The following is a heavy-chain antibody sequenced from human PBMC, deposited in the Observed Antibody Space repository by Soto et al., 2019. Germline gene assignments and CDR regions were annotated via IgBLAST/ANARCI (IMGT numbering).Heavy chain of an antibody. V-gene: IGHV4-39*01. J-gene: IGHJ6*02. CDR2: IYYSGST. CDR1: GGSISSSSYY. CDR3: ARLGLSTGRAYGMDV. D-gene: IGHD1-26*01. Sequence: SETLSLTCTVSGGSISSSSYYWGWIRQPPGKGLEWIGSIYYSGSTYYNPSLKSRVTISVDTSKNQFSLKLSSVTAADTAVYYCARLGLSTGRAYGMDVWGQGTTVTVSS.